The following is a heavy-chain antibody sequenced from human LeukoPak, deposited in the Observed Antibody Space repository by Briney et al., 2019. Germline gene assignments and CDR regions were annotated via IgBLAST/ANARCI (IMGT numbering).Heavy chain of an antibody. J-gene: IGHJ3*02. CDR1: GFTFRNYA. V-gene: IGHV3-64*01. Sequence: GGSLRLSCAASGFTFRNYAMHWVRQAPGKGLEYVSGISKNGGTTSYGNSVKGRFTISRDTSKNTLYLQMGSLSAEDMAIYYCARDSTVFDAFDIWGQGTMVTVS. CDR2: ISKNGGTT. CDR3: ARDSTVFDAFDI. D-gene: IGHD4-17*01.